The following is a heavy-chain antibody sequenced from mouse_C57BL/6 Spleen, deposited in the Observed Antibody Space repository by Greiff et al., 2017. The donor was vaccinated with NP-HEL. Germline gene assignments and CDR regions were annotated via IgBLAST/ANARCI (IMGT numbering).Heavy chain of an antibody. V-gene: IGHV1-59*01. D-gene: IGHD6-5*01. CDR1: GYTFTSYW. CDR3: ARPYAGFDY. J-gene: IGHJ2*01. CDR2: IDPSDSYT. Sequence: VQLQQPGAELVRPGTSVKLSCKASGYTFTSYWMHWVKQRPGQGLEWIGVIDPSDSYTNYNQKFKGKATLTVDTSSSTAYMQLSSLTSEDSAVYYCARPYAGFDYWGQGTTLTVSS.